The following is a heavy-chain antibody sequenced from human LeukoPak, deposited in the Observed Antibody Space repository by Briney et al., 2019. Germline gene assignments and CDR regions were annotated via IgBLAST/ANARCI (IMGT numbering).Heavy chain of an antibody. D-gene: IGHD5-18*01. V-gene: IGHV3-48*04. J-gene: IGHJ4*02. Sequence: GGSLRLSCAASGFTFSSYSMNWVRQAPGKGLEWVSYISSSSSTIYYADSVKGRFTISRDNAKNSLYLQMNSLRAEDTAVYYCARTTGGYSYGYNFDYWGQGTLVTVSS. CDR3: ARTTGGYSYGYNFDY. CDR2: ISSSSSTI. CDR1: GFTFSSYS.